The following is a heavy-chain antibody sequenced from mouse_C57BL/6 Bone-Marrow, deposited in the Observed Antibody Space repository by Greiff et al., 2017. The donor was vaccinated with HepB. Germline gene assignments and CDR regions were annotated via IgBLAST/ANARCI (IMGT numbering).Heavy chain of an antibody. CDR2: IYPGGGYT. D-gene: IGHD2-5*01. CDR1: GYTFTNYW. V-gene: IGHV1-63*01. J-gene: IGHJ4*01. Sequence: QVQLQQSGAELVRPGTSVKMSCKASGYTFTNYWIGWAKQRPGHGLEWIGDIYPGGGYTNYNEKLKGKATLTADKSSSTAYMQVSSLTSEDSAIYYCGRKSNYVYYSLDYWGQGTSVTGSS. CDR3: GRKSNYVYYSLDY.